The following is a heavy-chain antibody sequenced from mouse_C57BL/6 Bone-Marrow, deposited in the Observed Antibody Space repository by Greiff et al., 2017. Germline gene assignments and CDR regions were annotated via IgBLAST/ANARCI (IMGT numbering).Heavy chain of an antibody. CDR2: INPNNGGT. CDR3: ARRDYYGSSYISPYWYFDV. J-gene: IGHJ1*03. D-gene: IGHD1-1*01. V-gene: IGHV1-18*01. CDR1: GYTFTDYN. Sequence: SGPELVKPGASVKIPCKASGYTFTDYNMDWVKQSHGKSLEWIGDINPNNGGTIYNQKFKGKATMTVDKSSSTAYMELRSLTSEDTAVYYCARRDYYGSSYISPYWYFDVWGTGTTVTVSS.